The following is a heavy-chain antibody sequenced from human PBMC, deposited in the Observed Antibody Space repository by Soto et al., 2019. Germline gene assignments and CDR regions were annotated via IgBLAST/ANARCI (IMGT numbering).Heavy chain of an antibody. CDR2: INPTSGST. CDR3: ARDVAEGDH. D-gene: IGHD6-13*01. J-gene: IGHJ4*02. V-gene: IGHV1-46*01. Sequence: QVQLVQSGAEVKKPGASVKVSCKASGYNFTNYYIHWVRQAPGQGLEWMGIINPTSGSTNYAQKFQGRVTLTYDTSTNTVYMELSGLRSEDTAVLYCARDVAEGDHWGQGTLVTVSS. CDR1: GYNFTNYY.